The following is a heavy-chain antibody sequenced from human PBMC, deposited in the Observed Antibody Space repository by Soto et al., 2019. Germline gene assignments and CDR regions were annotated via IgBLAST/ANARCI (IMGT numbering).Heavy chain of an antibody. J-gene: IGHJ6*02. CDR2: ISYDGSNK. CDR1: GFTFSSYG. CDR3: ANMYYYDSSGYVTKSYCYYGMAV. V-gene: IGHV3-30*18. Sequence: PGGSLRLSCAASGFTFSSYGMHWVRQAPGKGLEWVAVISYDGSNKYYADSVKGRFTISRDNSKNTLYLQMNSLRAEDTAVYYCANMYYYDSSGYVTKSYCYYGMAVWGQGTPFTVSS. D-gene: IGHD3-22*01.